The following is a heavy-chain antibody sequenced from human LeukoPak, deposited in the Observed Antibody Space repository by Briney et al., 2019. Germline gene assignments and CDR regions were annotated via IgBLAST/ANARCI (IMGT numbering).Heavy chain of an antibody. CDR2: MSYDGSNK. D-gene: IGHD3-22*01. J-gene: IGHJ4*02. Sequence: GGSLRLSCAASGFTFSSYGMHWVRQAPGKGLEWVAVMSYDGSNKYYADSVKGRFTISRDNSKNTLYLQMNSLRAEDTAVYYCAKDKVFPHSSGYYGPIVDYWGQGTLVTVSS. V-gene: IGHV3-30*18. CDR3: AKDKVFPHSSGYYGPIVDY. CDR1: GFTFSSYG.